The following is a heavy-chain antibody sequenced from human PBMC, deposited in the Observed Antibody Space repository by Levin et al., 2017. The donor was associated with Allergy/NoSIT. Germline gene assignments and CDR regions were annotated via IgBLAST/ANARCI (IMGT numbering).Heavy chain of an antibody. J-gene: IGHJ4*02. CDR3: ARGAYDSSGYYYSY. CDR2: IYYSGST. CDR1: GGSIRPYY. D-gene: IGHD3-22*01. V-gene: IGHV4-59*12. Sequence: SETLSLTCTVSGGSIRPYYWSWIRQSPGKELEWIGYIYYSGSTNYNPSLKSRVTMSLDTSRNQVPLKLSSLTTADTAVYYCARGAYDSSGYYYSYWGLGTLVTVSS.